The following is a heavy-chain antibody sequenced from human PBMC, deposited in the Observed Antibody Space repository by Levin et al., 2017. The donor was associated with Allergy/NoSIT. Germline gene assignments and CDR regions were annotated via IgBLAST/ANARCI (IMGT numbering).Heavy chain of an antibody. CDR2: ISYDGSNK. D-gene: IGHD3-10*01. Sequence: GESLKISCAASGFTFSSYAMHWVRQAPGKGLEWVAVISYDGSNKYYADSVKGRFTISRDNSKNTLYLQMNSLRAEDTAVYYCARESRSGLGCFDYWGQGTLVTVSS. CDR1: GFTFSSYA. CDR3: ARESRSGLGCFDY. V-gene: IGHV3-30*04. J-gene: IGHJ4*02.